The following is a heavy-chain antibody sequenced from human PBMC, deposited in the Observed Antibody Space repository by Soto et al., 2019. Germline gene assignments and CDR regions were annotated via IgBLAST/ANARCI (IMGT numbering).Heavy chain of an antibody. CDR2: IYYSGST. CDR1: RGSISSYY. D-gene: IGHD6-19*01. J-gene: IGHJ5*02. Sequence: PSETLSLTCTVSRGSISSYYWSWIRQPPGKGLEWIGSIYYSGSTDYNPSLKGRVTISVDTSKNQFSLKLSSVTAADTAVYYCARRRTSMSSFDPWGQGTLVTVSS. CDR3: ARRRTSMSSFDP. V-gene: IGHV4-59*01.